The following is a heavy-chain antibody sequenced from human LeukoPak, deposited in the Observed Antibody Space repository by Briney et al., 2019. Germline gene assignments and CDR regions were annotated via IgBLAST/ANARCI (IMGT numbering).Heavy chain of an antibody. Sequence: SETLSLTCAVYGGSFSGYYWSWIRQPPGKGLEWIGEINHSGSTNYNPSLKSRVTISVDTSKNQFSLKLSSVTAAGTAVYYCARGGYDGLRFLEWLSGSLTFDYWGQGTLVTVSS. D-gene: IGHD3-3*01. CDR1: GGSFSGYY. CDR2: INHSGST. CDR3: ARGGYDGLRFLEWLSGSLTFDY. V-gene: IGHV4-34*01. J-gene: IGHJ4*02.